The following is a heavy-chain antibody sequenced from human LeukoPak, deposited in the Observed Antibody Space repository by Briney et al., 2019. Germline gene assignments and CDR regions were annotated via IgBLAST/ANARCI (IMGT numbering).Heavy chain of an antibody. CDR1: GYTFTSYG. J-gene: IGHJ6*02. V-gene: IGHV1-18*01. D-gene: IGHD1-20*01. CDR2: ISAYNGNT. Sequence: EASVKVSCKASGYTFTSYGISWVRQAPGQGLEWMGWISAYNGNTNYAQKLQGRVTMTTDTSTSTAYMELRSLRSDDTAVYYCARDGLTGIYYYGMDVWGQGTTVTVSS. CDR3: ARDGLTGIYYYGMDV.